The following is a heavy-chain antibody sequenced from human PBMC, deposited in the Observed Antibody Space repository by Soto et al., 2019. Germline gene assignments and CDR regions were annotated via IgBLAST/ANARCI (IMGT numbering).Heavy chain of an antibody. CDR3: ARDIGFDYVN. J-gene: IGHJ4*02. Sequence: GGSLRLSCALSGFNVRIYWMSWVRQAPGKGLEWVASIKEDGSEIYYLQSVRGRFAISRDSAGNALQLAMNYLSAEDTATYFCARDIGFDYVNWGQGTLVTVSS. D-gene: IGHD3-16*01. CDR2: IKEDGSEI. V-gene: IGHV3-7*01. CDR1: GFNVRIYW.